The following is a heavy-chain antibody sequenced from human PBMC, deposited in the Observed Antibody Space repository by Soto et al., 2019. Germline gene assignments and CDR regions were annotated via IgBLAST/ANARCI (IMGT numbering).Heavy chain of an antibody. CDR2: IYSSGTT. D-gene: IGHD3-10*01. CDR3: ARAQGGFGNLDY. J-gene: IGHJ4*02. CDR1: GGSISSGGYY. Sequence: QVQLQESGPGLVKPSQTLSLTCTVSGGSISSGGYYWSWIRQHPGKGLEWIGYIYSSGTTYYNPSLKSRVPIPADTSKNQFSLKLSSVTAADTAVYSCARAQGGFGNLDYWGQGTLVTVSS. V-gene: IGHV4-31*03.